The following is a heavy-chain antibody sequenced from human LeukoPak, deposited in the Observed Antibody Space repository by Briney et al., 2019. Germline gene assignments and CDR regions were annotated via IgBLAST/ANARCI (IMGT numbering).Heavy chain of an antibody. V-gene: IGHV1-2*02. D-gene: IGHD3-10*01. CDR3: AKGRRSGVILTF. CDR2: INPNSGGT. J-gene: IGHJ4*02. Sequence: ASVKVSCKPSGYTFTGYYMHWVRQAPGQGLEWMGWINPNSGGTNYAQKFQGRVTMTRDTSISTAYMELSRLRSDDTAVYYCAKGRRSGVILTFWVQGTLVTVSS. CDR1: GYTFTGYY.